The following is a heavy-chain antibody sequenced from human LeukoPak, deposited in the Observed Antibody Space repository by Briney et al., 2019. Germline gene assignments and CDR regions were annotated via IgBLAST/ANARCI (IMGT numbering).Heavy chain of an antibody. D-gene: IGHD3-16*01. CDR1: GFTVSSNY. V-gene: IGHV3-66*01. CDR2: IYIGGGT. J-gene: IGHJ3*02. Sequence: GGSLRLSCAASGFTVSSNYMSWVREAPGQGLEWVSVIYIGGGTYYADAVKGRFTISRDNSKNTLYLQMNSLRAGDTAVYYCARDHYVDAFDIWGQGTIVTVSS. CDR3: ARDHYVDAFDI.